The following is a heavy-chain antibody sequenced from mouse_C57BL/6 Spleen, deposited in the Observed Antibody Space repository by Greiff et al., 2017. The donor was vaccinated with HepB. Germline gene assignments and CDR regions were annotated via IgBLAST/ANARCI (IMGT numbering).Heavy chain of an antibody. D-gene: IGHD1-2*01. J-gene: IGHJ3*01. CDR1: GFTFSDYG. V-gene: IGHV5-15*01. CDR3: ARHNYDGPFAY. Sequence: EVQGVESGGGLVQPGGSLKLSCAASGFTFSDYGMAWVRQAPRKGPEWVAFISNLAYSIYYADTVTGRFTISRENAKNTLYLEMSSLRSEDTAMYYCARHNYDGPFAYWGQGTLVTVSA. CDR2: ISNLAYSI.